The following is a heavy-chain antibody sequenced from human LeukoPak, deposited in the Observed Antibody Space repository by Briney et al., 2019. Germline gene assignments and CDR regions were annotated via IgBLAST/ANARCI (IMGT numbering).Heavy chain of an antibody. CDR2: IYYSGST. Sequence: SETLSLTCTVSGGSISSYYWSWIRQPPGKGLEGIGYIYYSGSTNYHPSLKSRVTISVDTSKNQFSLKLSSVTAADTAVYYCARDRLTYYFDYWGQGTLVTVSS. J-gene: IGHJ4*02. CDR3: ARDRLTYYFDY. D-gene: IGHD3-16*01. CDR1: GGSISSYY. V-gene: IGHV4-59*01.